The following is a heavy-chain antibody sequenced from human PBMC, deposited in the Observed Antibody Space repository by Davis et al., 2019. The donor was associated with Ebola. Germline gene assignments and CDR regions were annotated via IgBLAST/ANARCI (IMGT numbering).Heavy chain of an antibody. CDR3: ARDLSAHFDFWSGYSRPDAFDV. D-gene: IGHD3-3*01. V-gene: IGHV3-11*04. CDR2: ISSSGSTI. CDR1: GFTFSDYY. Sequence: GGSLRLSCAASGFTFSDYYMSWIRQAPGKGLEWVSYISSSGSTIYYADSVKGRLIISRDNDKNSLYLQMNSLRDEDTAVYYCARDLSAHFDFWSGYSRPDAFDVWGQGTMVTVSS. J-gene: IGHJ3*01.